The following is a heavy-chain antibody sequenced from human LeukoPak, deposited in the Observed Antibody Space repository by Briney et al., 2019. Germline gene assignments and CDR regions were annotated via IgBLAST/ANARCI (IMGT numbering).Heavy chain of an antibody. CDR3: VRYSGSDCDFDY. D-gene: IGHD1-26*01. CDR2: ISSSSSTI. J-gene: IGHJ4*02. V-gene: IGHV3-48*04. CDR1: GFTFSSYS. Sequence: PGGSLRLSCAASGFTFSSYSMNWVRQAPGKGLGWVSYISSSSSTIYYADPVKGRFTISRDNAKNSLYLQMNSLRAEDTAVYYCVRYSGSDCDFDYWGQGPLVTVSS.